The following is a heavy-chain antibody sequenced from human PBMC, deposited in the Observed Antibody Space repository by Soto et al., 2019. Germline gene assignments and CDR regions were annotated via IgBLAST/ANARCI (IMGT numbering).Heavy chain of an antibody. D-gene: IGHD2-2*01. CDR2: IYYSGST. J-gene: IGHJ6*02. V-gene: IGHV4-31*03. Sequence: SETLSLTCTVSGGSISSGGYYWSWIRQHPGKGLEWIGYIYYSGSTYYNQSLKSRVTISVDTSKNQFSLKLSSVTAADTAVYYCSRVNGIVVVPAAARDYYYGMDVWGQGTTVTVSS. CDR3: SRVNGIVVVPAAARDYYYGMDV. CDR1: GGSISSGGYY.